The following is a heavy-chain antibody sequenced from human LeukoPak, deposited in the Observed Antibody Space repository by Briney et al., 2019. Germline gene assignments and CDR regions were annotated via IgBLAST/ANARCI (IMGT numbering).Heavy chain of an antibody. Sequence: SVKVSCKASGGTSSSYAISWVRQAPGQGLEWMGRIIPILGIANYAQKFQGRVTITADKSTSTAYMELSSLRSEDTAVYYCASGGYCSGGSCYPEIYYYGMDVWGQGTTVTVSS. D-gene: IGHD2-15*01. V-gene: IGHV1-69*04. CDR1: GGTSSSYA. CDR2: IIPILGIA. J-gene: IGHJ6*02. CDR3: ASGGYCSGGSCYPEIYYYGMDV.